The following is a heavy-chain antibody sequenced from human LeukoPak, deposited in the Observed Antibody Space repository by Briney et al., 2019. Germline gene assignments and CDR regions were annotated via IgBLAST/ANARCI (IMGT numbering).Heavy chain of an antibody. V-gene: IGHV3-13*01. D-gene: IGHD6-19*01. CDR1: GFTFSRYD. CDR2: IGTAGDT. CDR3: ARDTAVAAKFGNWHFDL. Sequence: GGSLRLSCAASGFTFSRYDMHWVRQATGKRLDWVSVIGTAGDTYYPGSVKGRFTISRENAKNSLHLQMNSLRAEDTAVYYCARDTAVAAKFGNWHFDLWGRGTLVTVSS. J-gene: IGHJ2*01.